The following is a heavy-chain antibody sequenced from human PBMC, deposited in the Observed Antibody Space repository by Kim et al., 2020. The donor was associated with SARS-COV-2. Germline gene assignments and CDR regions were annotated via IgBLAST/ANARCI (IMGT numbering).Heavy chain of an antibody. V-gene: IGHV3-30-3*01. J-gene: IGHJ4*01. CDR2: ISYDGSNK. Sequence: GGSLRLSCAASGFTFSSYAMHWVRQAPGKGLEWVAVISYDGSNKYYADSVKGRFTISRDNSKNTLYLQMNSLRAEDTAVYYCARDPWIAAAGYYFDYWG. D-gene: IGHD6-13*01. CDR3: ARDPWIAAAGYYFDY. CDR1: GFTFSSYA.